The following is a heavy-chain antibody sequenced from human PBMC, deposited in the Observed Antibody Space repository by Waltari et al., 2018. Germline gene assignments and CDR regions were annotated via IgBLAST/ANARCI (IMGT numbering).Heavy chain of an antibody. Sequence: QVQLQESGPGLVKPSETLSLTCAVSGYSISSGYYWGWIRQPPGKGLEWIGSIYHSGSTYYNPSLKSRVTISVDTSKNQFSLKLSSVTAADTAVYYCARFRELLWFGELDYWGQGTLVTVSS. V-gene: IGHV4-38-2*01. J-gene: IGHJ4*02. CDR2: IYHSGST. CDR1: GYSISSGYY. D-gene: IGHD3-10*01. CDR3: ARFRELLWFGELDY.